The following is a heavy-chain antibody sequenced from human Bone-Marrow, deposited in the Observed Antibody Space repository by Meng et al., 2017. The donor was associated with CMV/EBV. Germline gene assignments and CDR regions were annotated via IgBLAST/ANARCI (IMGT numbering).Heavy chain of an antibody. CDR3: ARARYYGSGIAGMDV. V-gene: IGHV3-30*02. Sequence: GESLKISCAASGFTFSSYGMHWVRQAPGKGLEWVAFIRYDGSNKYYADSVKGRFTISRDNTKNSLYLQMNSLRAEDTAVYYCARARYYGSGIAGMDVWGQGTTVTVSS. CDR1: GFTFSSYG. J-gene: IGHJ6*02. D-gene: IGHD3-10*01. CDR2: IRYDGSNK.